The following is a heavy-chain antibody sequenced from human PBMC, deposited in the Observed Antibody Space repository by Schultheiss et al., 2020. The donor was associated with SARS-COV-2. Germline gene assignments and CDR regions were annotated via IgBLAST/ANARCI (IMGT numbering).Heavy chain of an antibody. J-gene: IGHJ4*02. CDR3: TTSRWGGYYFDY. D-gene: IGHD6-19*01. V-gene: IGHV3-15*01. CDR2: IKRKSDGGTT. Sequence: GGSLRLSCAVSGFIFSEAWMNWVRQAPGKGLEWVGRIKRKSDGGTTDYPAPVKGRFTISRDDSKNTLYLQMNSLKTEDTAVYYCTTSRWGGYYFDYWGQGTLVTVSS. CDR1: GFIFSEAW.